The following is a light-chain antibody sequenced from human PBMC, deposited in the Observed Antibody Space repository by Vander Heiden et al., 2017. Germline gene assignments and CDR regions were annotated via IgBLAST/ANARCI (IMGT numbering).Light chain of an antibody. CDR1: QSISSY. V-gene: IGKV1-39*01. CDR2: AAS. J-gene: IGKJ1*01. Sequence: IQMTQSPSSLSASVGDRVTSTCRASQSISSYLNWYQQKPGKAPKLLIYAASSLQSGVPSRFSGSGSGTDFTLTISSLQPEDFATYYCQQCYSTPWTFGQGTKVEIK. CDR3: QQCYSTPWT.